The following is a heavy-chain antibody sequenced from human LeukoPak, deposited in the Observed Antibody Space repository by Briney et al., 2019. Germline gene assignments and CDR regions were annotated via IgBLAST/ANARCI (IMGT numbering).Heavy chain of an antibody. CDR2: IYYSGST. D-gene: IGHD3-10*01. Sequence: PSETLSLTCTVSGGSISSSSYYWGWIRQPPGKGLEWIGSIYYSGSTYYNPSLKSRVTISVDTSKNQFSLKLSSVTAADTAVYYCARQGDRGRAFDIWGQGTMVTVSS. J-gene: IGHJ3*02. V-gene: IGHV4-39*01. CDR1: GGSISSSSYY. CDR3: ARQGDRGRAFDI.